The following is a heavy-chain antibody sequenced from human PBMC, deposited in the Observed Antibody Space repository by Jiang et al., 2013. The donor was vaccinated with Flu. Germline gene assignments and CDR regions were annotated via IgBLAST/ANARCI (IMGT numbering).Heavy chain of an antibody. CDR2: IYSGGST. Sequence: VQLLESGGGLVQPGGSLRLSCAASGFTVSSNYMSWVRQAPGKGLEWVSVIYSGGSTYYADSVKGRFTISRDNSKNTLYLQMNSLRAEDTAVYYCARHGHYGSGSYFDYWGQGTLVTVSS. CDR1: GFTVSSNY. CDR3: ARHGHYGSGSYFDY. V-gene: IGHV3-66*04. D-gene: IGHD3-10*01. J-gene: IGHJ4*02.